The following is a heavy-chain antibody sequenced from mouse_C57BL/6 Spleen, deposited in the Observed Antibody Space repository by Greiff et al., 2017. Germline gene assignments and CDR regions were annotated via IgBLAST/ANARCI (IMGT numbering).Heavy chain of an antibody. CDR2: ISYDGSN. CDR3: ARGGSNYVLFDY. J-gene: IGHJ2*01. V-gene: IGHV3-6*01. CDR1: GYSITSGYY. Sequence: EVKLVESGPGLVKPSQSLSLTCSVTGYSITSGYYWNWIRQFPGNKLEWMGYISYDGSNNYNPSLKNRISITRDTSKNQFFLKLNSVTTEDTATYYCARGGSNYVLFDYWGQGTTLTVSS. D-gene: IGHD2-5*01.